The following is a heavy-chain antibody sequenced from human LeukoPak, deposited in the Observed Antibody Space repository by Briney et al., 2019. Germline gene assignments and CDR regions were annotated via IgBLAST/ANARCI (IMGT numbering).Heavy chain of an antibody. J-gene: IGHJ4*02. V-gene: IGHV4-61*01. D-gene: IGHD6-19*01. CDR3: ATNSGWYDSGTIDY. CDR1: GGSVSSGSYY. Sequence: SETLSPTCTVSGGSVSSGSYYWSWIRQPPGKGLQWIGYIYYSGSTNYNPSLKSRVTISVDSSKNQFSLKVSSVTAADTAVYYCATNSGWYDSGTIDYWGQGTLVTVSS. CDR2: IYYSGST.